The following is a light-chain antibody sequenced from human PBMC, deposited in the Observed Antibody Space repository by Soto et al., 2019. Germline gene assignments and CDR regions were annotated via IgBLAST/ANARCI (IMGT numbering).Light chain of an antibody. CDR2: DVG. V-gene: IGLV2-14*03. CDR1: SSDVGGYNS. Sequence: QSALTQPASVSGSPGQSITISCTGTSSDVGGYNSVSWYQVHPGQAPELILYDVGDRPSGVSYRFSGSKSGNTASLTISGLQAADEADYFCSSFTSSMPNVFGSGTKLTVL. CDR3: SSFTSSMPNV. J-gene: IGLJ1*01.